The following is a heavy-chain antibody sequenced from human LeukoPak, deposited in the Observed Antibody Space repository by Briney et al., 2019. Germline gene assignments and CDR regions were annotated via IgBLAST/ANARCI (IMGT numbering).Heavy chain of an antibody. Sequence: ASVKVSCKASGYAFSFYGINWVRQAPGQGLEWMGFISVNNGNTHYAEKFQGRVTMATDTSTSTAYLEVRSLRSDDTAVYYCARTNLDCKNGVCYDYWGQGTLVTVSS. CDR1: GYAFSFYG. D-gene: IGHD2-8*01. V-gene: IGHV1-18*01. CDR3: ARTNLDCKNGVCYDY. CDR2: ISVNNGNT. J-gene: IGHJ4*02.